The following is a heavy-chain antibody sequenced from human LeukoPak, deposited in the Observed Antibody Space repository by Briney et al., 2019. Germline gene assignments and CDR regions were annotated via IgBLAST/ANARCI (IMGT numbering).Heavy chain of an antibody. J-gene: IGHJ6*02. V-gene: IGHV1-46*01. CDR2: INPSGGGTT. CDR1: GYTFTSYF. Sequence: ASVKVSCKASGYTFTSYFMHWVRQAPGQGLEWMGIINPSGGGTTSHAQKFQGRVTMTRDTSTSTVYMELSSLRSEDTAVYYCARRGSSASSYYYAMDVWGQGTTVTVSS. D-gene: IGHD2-2*01. CDR3: ARRGSSASSYYYAMDV.